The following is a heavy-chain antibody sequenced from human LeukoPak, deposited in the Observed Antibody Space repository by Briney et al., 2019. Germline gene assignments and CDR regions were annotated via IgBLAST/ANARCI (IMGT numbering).Heavy chain of an antibody. Sequence: ASVKVSCKASGYTFTGYYMHWVRQAPGQGLEWMGWINPNSGGTNYAQKFQGRVTMTRDTSISTAYMELSRLRSDDTTVYYCASPLDCSGGSCYSGAFWYFDLWGRGTLVTVSS. D-gene: IGHD2-15*01. CDR1: GYTFTGYY. J-gene: IGHJ2*01. CDR3: ASPLDCSGGSCYSGAFWYFDL. CDR2: INPNSGGT. V-gene: IGHV1-2*02.